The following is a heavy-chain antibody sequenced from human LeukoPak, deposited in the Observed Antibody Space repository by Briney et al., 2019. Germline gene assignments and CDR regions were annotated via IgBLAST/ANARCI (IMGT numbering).Heavy chain of an antibody. J-gene: IGHJ6*04. D-gene: IGHD2-15*01. CDR3: ARARGYCSGGSCPALGGMDV. CDR1: GFTFSSYG. CDR2: IWYDGSNK. V-gene: IGHV3-33*01. Sequence: GRSLRLSCAASGFTFSSYGMHWVRQAPGKGLEWVAVIWYDGSNKYYADSVKGRFTISRDNSKNTLYLQTNSLRAEDTAVYYCARARGYCSGGSCPALGGMDVWGKGTTVTVSS.